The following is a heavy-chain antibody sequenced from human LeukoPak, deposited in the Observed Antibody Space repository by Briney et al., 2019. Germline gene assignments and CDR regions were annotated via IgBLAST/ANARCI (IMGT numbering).Heavy chain of an antibody. Sequence: GGSLRLSCAASKFTFSNYWMIWVRQAPGKGLEWVANIKHDGTETNYVDSVKGRFTISRDNPKKSLYLQMNSMRDEDSAVYYCATDRDGYRKNWYRFPYWGQGTLVAVSS. J-gene: IGHJ4*02. CDR2: IKHDGTET. CDR3: ATDRDGYRKNWYRFPY. D-gene: IGHD5-24*01. V-gene: IGHV3-7*04. CDR1: KFTFSNYW.